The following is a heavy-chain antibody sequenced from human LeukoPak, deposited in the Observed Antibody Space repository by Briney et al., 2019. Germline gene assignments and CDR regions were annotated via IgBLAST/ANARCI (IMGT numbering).Heavy chain of an antibody. J-gene: IGHJ3*02. D-gene: IGHD3/OR15-3a*01. V-gene: IGHV1-3*01. CDR2: INAGNGNT. Sequence: ASVKVSCKASGYMFPSYGISWVRQAPGQRLEWMGWINAGNGNTKYSQKFQGRVTITRDTSASTAYMELSSLRSEDTAVYYCARDLIGRNAFDIWGQGTMVTVSS. CDR1: GYMFPSYG. CDR3: ARDLIGRNAFDI.